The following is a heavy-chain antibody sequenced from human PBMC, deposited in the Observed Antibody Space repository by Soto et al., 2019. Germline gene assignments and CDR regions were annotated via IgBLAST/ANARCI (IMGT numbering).Heavy chain of an antibody. CDR3: ARVVNCGGDCYSFDY. J-gene: IGHJ4*02. CDR2: IIPIFGTA. Sequence: QVQLVQSGAEVKKPGSSVKVSCKASGGTFSSYAISWVRQAPGQGLEWMGGIIPIFGTANYAQKFQGRVTITADESTSTAYMERSSLRSEDTAVYYCARVVNCGGDCYSFDYWGQGTLVTVSS. D-gene: IGHD2-21*02. V-gene: IGHV1-69*12. CDR1: GGTFSSYA.